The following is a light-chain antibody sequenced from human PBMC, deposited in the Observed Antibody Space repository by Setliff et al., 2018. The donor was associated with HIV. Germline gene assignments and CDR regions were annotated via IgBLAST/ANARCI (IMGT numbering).Light chain of an antibody. V-gene: IGLV2-8*01. Sequence: QSVLTQPPSASGSPGQSVTISCTGTSSDVGGYNYVSWHQQHPGKAPKVMIYEVNKRPSGVPDRFSGSKSGNTASLTVSGLQADDEADYYCSSYAGGNNMVFGGGTKVTVL. J-gene: IGLJ3*02. CDR2: EVN. CDR3: SSYAGGNNMV. CDR1: SSDVGGYNY.